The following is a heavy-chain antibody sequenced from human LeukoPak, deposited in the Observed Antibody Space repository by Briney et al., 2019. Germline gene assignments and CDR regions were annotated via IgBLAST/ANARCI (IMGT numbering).Heavy chain of an antibody. CDR2: ISGRGDVI. J-gene: IGHJ4*02. V-gene: IGHV3-48*03. CDR3: ARPYYVAANYYFDY. D-gene: IGHD1-26*01. CDR1: GFIFSNYE. Sequence: GGSLRLSCAASGFIFSNYEMNWVRQAPGKGLEWVSYISGRGDVIYYADSVKGRFTISRDNAKNSLYLQMNSLRAEDTAVYFCARPYYVAANYYFDYWGQGTLVTVSS.